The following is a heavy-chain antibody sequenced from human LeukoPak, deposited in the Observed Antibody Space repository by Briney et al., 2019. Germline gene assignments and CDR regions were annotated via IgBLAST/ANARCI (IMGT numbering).Heavy chain of an antibody. D-gene: IGHD3-22*01. CDR1: GYTFTSYG. CDR2: IRAYNGNT. V-gene: IGHV1-18*01. J-gene: IGHJ4*02. CDR3: ARLVYYYDSSGYLPYPDY. Sequence: GASVKVSCKASGYTFTSYGIRWVRQAPGQGLEWVGWIRAYNGNTNYAQKLQGRVTMTTGTSTSTAYMELMSLRSVDTAVYYCARLVYYYDSSGYLPYPDYWGQGTLVTVSS.